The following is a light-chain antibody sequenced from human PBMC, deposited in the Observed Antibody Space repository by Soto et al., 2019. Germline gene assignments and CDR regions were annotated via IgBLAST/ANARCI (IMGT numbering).Light chain of an antibody. CDR2: AAS. CDR1: QGMSNY. Sequence: DIQMTQSPSSLSASVGDRVTITCRASQGMSNYLAWFQQKPGKAPKSLSYAASSLQSGDPSKFSGSGSETDFTLTINSLQPEDFGTYYCQQYNNDPRTFGQGTKVEIK. CDR3: QQYNNDPRT. J-gene: IGKJ1*01. V-gene: IGKV1-16*02.